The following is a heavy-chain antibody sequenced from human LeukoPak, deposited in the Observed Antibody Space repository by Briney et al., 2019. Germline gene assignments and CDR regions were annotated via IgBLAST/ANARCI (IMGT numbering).Heavy chain of an antibody. J-gene: IGHJ6*03. CDR1: GFTFSNAW. D-gene: IGHD6-6*01. V-gene: IGHV3-15*01. Sequence: GGSLRLSCAASGFTFSNAWMSWVRQAPGKGLEWVGRIKSKTDGGTTDYAAPVKGRFTISRDDSKNTLYLQMNSLKTEDTAVYYCARDATSIAAREFYYYMDVWGKGTTVTVSS. CDR3: ARDATSIAAREFYYYMDV. CDR2: IKSKTDGGTT.